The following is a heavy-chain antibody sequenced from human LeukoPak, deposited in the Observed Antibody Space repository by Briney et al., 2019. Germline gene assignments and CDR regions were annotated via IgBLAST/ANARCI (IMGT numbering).Heavy chain of an antibody. CDR1: GYLFVSHW. Sequence: TGESLQISCQGSGYLFVSHWIVWVRQMPGKGLEWMGIIYPGDFDTRYSPSFQGQVTISADKSIRTAYLQWSSLKASDTAMYYCARAAISGYYAFDIWGQGTMVTVSS. CDR2: IYPGDFDT. J-gene: IGHJ3*02. V-gene: IGHV5-51*01. D-gene: IGHD3-22*01. CDR3: ARAAISGYYAFDI.